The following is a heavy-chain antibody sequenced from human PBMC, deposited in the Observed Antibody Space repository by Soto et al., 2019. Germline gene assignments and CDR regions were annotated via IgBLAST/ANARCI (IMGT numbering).Heavy chain of an antibody. CDR2: IYPGDSDT. D-gene: IGHD3-10*01. CDR3: ARHIRESSGYYYGMDV. J-gene: IGHJ6*02. CDR1: GYSFTSYW. V-gene: IGHV5-51*01. Sequence: PGESLKISCKGSGYSFTSYWIGWVRQMPGKGLEWMGIIYPGDSDTRYSPSFQGQVTISADKSISTAYLQWSSLKASDTAMYYCARHIRESSGYYYGMDVWGQGTTVTVSS.